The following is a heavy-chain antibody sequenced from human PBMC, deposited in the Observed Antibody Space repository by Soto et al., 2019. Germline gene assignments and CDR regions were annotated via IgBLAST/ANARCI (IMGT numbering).Heavy chain of an antibody. CDR2: VNPSGGST. J-gene: IGHJ1*01. Sequence: QVQLEQSGAEVKKPGASVKVSCNASGYIFTAYSMHWVRRAPGQGLQWIGVVNPSGGSTNYAQNFHVRITMTRETFSNPLYLHMRSLTSEDKACDYCALEENCSDGICYSEYCLRCGQGTLVTVSS. D-gene: IGHD2-15*01. CDR1: GYIFTAYS. CDR3: ALEENCSDGICYSEYCLR. V-gene: IGHV1-46*01.